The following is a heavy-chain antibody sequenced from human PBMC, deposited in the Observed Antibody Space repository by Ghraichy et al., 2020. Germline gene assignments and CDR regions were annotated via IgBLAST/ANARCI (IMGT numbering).Heavy chain of an antibody. CDR2: ISYSGNT. CDR3: ARHNSRNYLVDY. J-gene: IGHJ4*02. CDR1: GGSMSSDY. D-gene: IGHD2/OR15-2a*01. Sequence: SETLSLTCSVSGGSMSSDYWSWIRQPPGKGLEWIGFISYSGNTKYNPSLKSRVTISVDTSKKQLSLKLNSVTAADTGVYYCARHNSRNYLVDYWGQGAQVTVSS. V-gene: IGHV4-59*08.